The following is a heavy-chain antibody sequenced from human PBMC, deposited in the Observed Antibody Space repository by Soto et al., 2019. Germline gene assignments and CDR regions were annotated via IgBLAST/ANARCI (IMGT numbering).Heavy chain of an antibody. V-gene: IGHV1-2*02. D-gene: IGHD1-26*01. CDR1: GYTFTGHY. CDR2: IGPESGAT. CDR3: GRGRSGQIVVFY. J-gene: IGHJ4*02. Sequence: ASVKVSCKASGYTFTGHYIHWVRQAPEQGPEWMGEIGPESGATRYAQKFQGRVTMTRDTSITTVYMELKNLSPDDTAVYYCGRGRSGQIVVFYWGQGTPVTISS.